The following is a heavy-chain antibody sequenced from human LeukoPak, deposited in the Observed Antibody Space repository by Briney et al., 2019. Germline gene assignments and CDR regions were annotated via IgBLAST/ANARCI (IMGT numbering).Heavy chain of an antibody. CDR2: ISYSGST. Sequence: KPSETLSLTCTVSGGSINSKSYYWGWVRQPPGKGLEWIVIISYSGSTYYNPSLKSRVTISVDTSKNQFSLKLSSVTAADTAVYYCARRGDSSVYFMFDYWGQGTLVTVSS. CDR3: ARRGDSSVYFMFDY. CDR1: GGSINSKSYY. V-gene: IGHV4-39*01. J-gene: IGHJ4*02. D-gene: IGHD3-22*01.